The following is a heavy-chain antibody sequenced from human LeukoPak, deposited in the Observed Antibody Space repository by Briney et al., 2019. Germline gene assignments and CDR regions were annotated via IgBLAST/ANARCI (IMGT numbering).Heavy chain of an antibody. J-gene: IGHJ6*03. CDR3: ARESYYYASGNYRVYYYYMDV. Sequence: PSETLSLTCTVSGGSISSYYWTWIRQPAGKGLEWIGRIYTTGSTNYNPSPKSRVTMSVDTSKNQFSLELNSVTAADTAVYYCARESYYYASGNYRVYYYYMDVWGKGTTVTISS. D-gene: IGHD3-10*01. V-gene: IGHV4-4*07. CDR2: IYTTGST. CDR1: GGSISSYY.